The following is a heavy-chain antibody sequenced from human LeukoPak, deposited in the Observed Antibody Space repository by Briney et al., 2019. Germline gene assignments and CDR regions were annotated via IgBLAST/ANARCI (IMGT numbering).Heavy chain of an antibody. V-gene: IGHV4-34*01. Sequence: PSETLSLTCVVYGGSFSGYYWSWIRQPPGKGLEWIGEINHSGSTNYNPSLKSRVTISVDTSKNQFSLKLSSVTAADTAVYYCARERYYGSGSYYRKPYGMDVWGKGTTVTVSS. CDR3: ARERYYGSGSYYRKPYGMDV. CDR2: INHSGST. D-gene: IGHD3-10*01. J-gene: IGHJ6*04. CDR1: GGSFSGYY.